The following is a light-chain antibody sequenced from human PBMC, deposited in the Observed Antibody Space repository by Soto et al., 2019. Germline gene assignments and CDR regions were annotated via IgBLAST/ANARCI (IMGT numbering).Light chain of an antibody. CDR2: LGS. CDR3: MQGLQIPLT. J-gene: IGKJ3*01. CDR1: QSLLNSNGNNH. Sequence: DIVMTQSPLSLPVTPGEPASISCRSSQSLLNSNGNNHLNWYLQKPGQSPQLLTYLGSNRASGVPDRFSDSGSGTDFTLKISRVKAEDVGVYYCMQGLQIPLTFGPGTKVDIK. V-gene: IGKV2-28*01.